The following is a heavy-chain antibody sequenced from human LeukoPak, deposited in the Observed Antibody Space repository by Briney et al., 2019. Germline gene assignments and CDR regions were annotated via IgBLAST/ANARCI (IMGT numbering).Heavy chain of an antibody. CDR2: IRGDGSLL. V-gene: IGHV3-74*01. Sequence: GGSLRLSCEASGFDFSSHWMHWVRQAPGKGLVWISNIRGDGSLLGYADSVKGRFTVSRDNAKNTLFLHMTSLRAEDTAVYYCARDEVGAPPIDYWGQGALVTLSS. D-gene: IGHD1-26*01. CDR1: GFDFSSHW. CDR3: ARDEVGAPPIDY. J-gene: IGHJ4*02.